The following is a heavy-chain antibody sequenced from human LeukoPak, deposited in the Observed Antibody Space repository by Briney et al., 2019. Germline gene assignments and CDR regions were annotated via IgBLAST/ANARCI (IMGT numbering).Heavy chain of an antibody. CDR2: IVVGSGNT. CDR1: GFTFTRSA. CDR3: AAADYYDSSGYYPYAFHI. D-gene: IGHD3-22*01. J-gene: IGHJ3*02. V-gene: IGHV1-58*02. Sequence: SVKVSCKASGFTFTRSAMQWVRQARGQRLEWIGWIVVGSGNTNYARKFQERVTITRDMSTSTAYMELSSLRSEDTAVYFCAAADYYDSSGYYPYAFHIWGQGTMVTVSS.